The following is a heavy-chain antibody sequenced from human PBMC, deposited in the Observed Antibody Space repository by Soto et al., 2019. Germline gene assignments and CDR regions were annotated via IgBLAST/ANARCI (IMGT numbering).Heavy chain of an antibody. J-gene: IGHJ4*02. CDR1: GGSISSGGYS. Sequence: QLQLQESGSGLVKPSQTLSLTCAVSGGSISSGGYSWSWIRQPPGKGLEWLGYIYHSGSTYYNPSLNSRVTISVDRSKNQCSLKLSSVTAADTAVYYCAAGGGLPRYDWGQGTLVTVSS. V-gene: IGHV4-30-2*01. D-gene: IGHD5-12*01. CDR3: AAGGGLPRYD. CDR2: IYHSGST.